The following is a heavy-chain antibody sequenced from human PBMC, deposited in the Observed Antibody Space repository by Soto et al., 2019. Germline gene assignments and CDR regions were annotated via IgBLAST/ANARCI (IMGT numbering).Heavy chain of an antibody. V-gene: IGHV4-59*01. D-gene: IGHD6-13*01. CDR2: IYYSGST. CDR1: GGSISSYY. Sequence: PSETLSLTCTVSGGSISSYYWSWIRQPPGKGLEWIGYIYYSGSTNYNPSLKSRVTISVDTSKNQFSLKLSSVTAADKAVYYCARDSGRYSSSWYYYYYGMDVWGQGTTVTVSS. CDR3: ARDSGRYSSSWYYYYYGMDV. J-gene: IGHJ6*02.